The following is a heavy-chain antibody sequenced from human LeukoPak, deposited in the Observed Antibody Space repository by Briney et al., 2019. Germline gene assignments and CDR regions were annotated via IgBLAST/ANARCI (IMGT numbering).Heavy chain of an antibody. J-gene: IGHJ6*03. Sequence: SQTLSLTCTVSGGSISSGSYYWSWIRQPAGKGLEWIGRIYTSGSSNYNPSLKSRVTISVDTSKNQFSLKLSSVTAADTAVYYCARVKSGVVINYYYYMDVWGKGTTVTVSS. CDR1: GGSISSGSYY. CDR2: IYTSGSS. D-gene: IGHD3-3*01. V-gene: IGHV4-61*02. CDR3: ARVKSGVVINYYYYMDV.